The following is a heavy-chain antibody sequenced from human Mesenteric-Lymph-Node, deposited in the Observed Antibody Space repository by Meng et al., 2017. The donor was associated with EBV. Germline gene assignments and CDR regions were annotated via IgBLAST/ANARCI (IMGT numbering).Heavy chain of an antibody. Sequence: QVLRHESGPDLVKPPETLPLTRTVSGGAISSSSYYWGWIRQPPEKRLEWIRSIYYSGITYYNPSLKSRVTISVDTSKNQFSLKLSSVTAADTAVYYCARVVVGATSAEYFQHWGQGTLVTVSS. J-gene: IGHJ1*01. V-gene: IGHV4-39*07. CDR1: GGAISSSSYY. CDR3: ARVVVGATSAEYFQH. D-gene: IGHD1-26*01. CDR2: IYYSGIT.